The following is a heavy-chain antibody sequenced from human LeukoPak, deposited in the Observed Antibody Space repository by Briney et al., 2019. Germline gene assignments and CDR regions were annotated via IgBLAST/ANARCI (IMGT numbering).Heavy chain of an antibody. CDR2: TYYRSKWYN. J-gene: IGHJ6*02. V-gene: IGHV6-1*01. CDR3: ARDQWLVNYYYYGMDV. D-gene: IGHD6-19*01. CDR1: GDSVSSNSAA. Sequence: SQTLSLTCAISGDSVSSNSAAWTWIRQSPSRGLEWLGRTYYRSKWYNDYAVSVKSRITINPDTSKNQFSLQLNSVTPEDTAVYYCARDQWLVNYYYYGMDVWGQGTTVTVSS.